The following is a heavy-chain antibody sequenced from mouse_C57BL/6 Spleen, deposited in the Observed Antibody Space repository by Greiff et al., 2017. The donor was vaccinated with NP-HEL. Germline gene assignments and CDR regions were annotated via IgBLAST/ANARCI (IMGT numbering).Heavy chain of an antibody. Sequence: VQLQQPGAELVKPGASVKLSCKASGYTFTSYWMHWVKQRPGQGLEWIGMIHPNSGSTNYNEKFKGKATLTVDKSSSTAYMQLSSLTSEDSAVYYCARSYGHYGGCAYWGQGTLVTVSA. J-gene: IGHJ3*01. V-gene: IGHV1-64*01. CDR3: ARSYGHYGGCAY. D-gene: IGHD1-1*01. CDR1: GYTFTSYW. CDR2: IHPNSGST.